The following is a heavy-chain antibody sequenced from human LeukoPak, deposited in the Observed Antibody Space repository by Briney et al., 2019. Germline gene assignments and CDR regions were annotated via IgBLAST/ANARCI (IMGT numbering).Heavy chain of an antibody. D-gene: IGHD2-2*01. V-gene: IGHV1-2*02. CDR2: INPNSGGT. Sequence: ASVKVSCKASGYTFTGYYMHWVRQAPGQGLEWMGWINPNSGGTNYAQKFQGRVTMTRDTSISTAYMELRSLRSDDTAVYYCASRKLGYCSSTSCSLDAFDIWGQGTMVTVSS. CDR1: GYTFTGYY. J-gene: IGHJ3*02. CDR3: ASRKLGYCSSTSCSLDAFDI.